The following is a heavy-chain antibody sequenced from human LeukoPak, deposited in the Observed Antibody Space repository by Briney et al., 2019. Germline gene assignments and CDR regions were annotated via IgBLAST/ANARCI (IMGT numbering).Heavy chain of an antibody. D-gene: IGHD6-19*01. V-gene: IGHV1-69*13. Sequence: SVKVSCKASGGTFSSYAISWVRQAPGQGLEWMGGIIPIFGTANYEQKFQGRVTITADESTSTAHMELSSLRSEDTAVYYCARDRQWLGRTNWFDPWGQGTLVTVSS. CDR1: GGTFSSYA. CDR2: IIPIFGTA. CDR3: ARDRQWLGRTNWFDP. J-gene: IGHJ5*02.